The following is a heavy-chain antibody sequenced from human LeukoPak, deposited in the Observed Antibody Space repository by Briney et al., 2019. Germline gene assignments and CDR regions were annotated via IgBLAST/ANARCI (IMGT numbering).Heavy chain of an antibody. CDR3: AKDISKSLYYYYGMDV. J-gene: IGHJ6*02. Sequence: PGGSLRLSCAASGFTFSSYGMHWVRQAPGKGLEWVAVISYDGSNKYYADSVKGRFTISRVNSKNTLYLQMNSLRAEDTAVYYCAKDISKSLYYYYGMDVWGHGTTVTVSS. CDR1: GFTFSSYG. CDR2: ISYDGSNK. V-gene: IGHV3-30*18. D-gene: IGHD2-8*01.